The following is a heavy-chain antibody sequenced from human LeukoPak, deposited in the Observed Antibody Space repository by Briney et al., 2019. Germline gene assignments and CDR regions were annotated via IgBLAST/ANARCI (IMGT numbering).Heavy chain of an antibody. CDR2: IYYSGST. Sequence: SETLSLTCTVSGGSISSGDYYWSWIRQHPGKGLEWIGYIYYSGSTYYNPSLKSRVTISVDTSKNQFSLKLSSVTAADTAVYYCARDTITGTTHFDYWGQGTLVTVSS. CDR1: GGSISSGDYY. V-gene: IGHV4-31*03. D-gene: IGHD1-7*01. CDR3: ARDTITGTTHFDY. J-gene: IGHJ4*02.